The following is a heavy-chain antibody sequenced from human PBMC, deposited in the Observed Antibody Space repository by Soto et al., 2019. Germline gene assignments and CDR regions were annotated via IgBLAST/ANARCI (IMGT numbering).Heavy chain of an antibody. J-gene: IGHJ4*02. V-gene: IGHV3-23*01. Sequence: EVQLLESGGGLVQPGGSLRLSCAASGFTFSSYGMSWVRQAPGKGLEWVSAISHSGGNTYYADSVKGRFAISRDNSKNTLYLQMNSLRAEDTAVYYCATFIFCGSTSFYGREDGYWGQGTLVTVSS. CDR1: GFTFSSYG. CDR3: ATFIFCGSTSFYGREDGY. CDR2: ISHSGGNT. D-gene: IGHD2-2*01.